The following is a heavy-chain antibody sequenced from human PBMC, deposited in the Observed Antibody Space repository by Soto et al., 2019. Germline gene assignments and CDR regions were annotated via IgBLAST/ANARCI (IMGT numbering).Heavy chain of an antibody. Sequence: QVQLQESGPGLVKPSQTLSLTCTVSGGSISTVDYWWSWIRQSPDMGLEWIGHIYDGGRSYNNPSLESRVTMSVDTSKSQLSLTLSSVSAADTAVYYSSRGPSGDKVDSWGQGTLVTVSS. CDR2: IYDGGRS. V-gene: IGHV4-30-4*01. J-gene: IGHJ4*02. CDR3: SRGPSGDKVDS. D-gene: IGHD7-27*01. CDR1: GGSISTVDYW.